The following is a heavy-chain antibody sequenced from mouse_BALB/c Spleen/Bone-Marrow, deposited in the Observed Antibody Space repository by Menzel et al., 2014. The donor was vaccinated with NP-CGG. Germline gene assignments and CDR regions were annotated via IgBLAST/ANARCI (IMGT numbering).Heavy chain of an antibody. CDR3: AVYDYEGFAY. Sequence: EVKLQESGAELVRPGASVKLSCTASGFNIXDTYMHWVKQRPEQGLEWIGRIDPANGNTKYDPKFQGKATITADTSSNTAYLQLSSLTSEDTAVYYCAVYDYEGFAYWGQGTLVTVSA. D-gene: IGHD2-4*01. V-gene: IGHV14-3*02. CDR1: GFNIXDTY. CDR2: IDPANGNT. J-gene: IGHJ3*01.